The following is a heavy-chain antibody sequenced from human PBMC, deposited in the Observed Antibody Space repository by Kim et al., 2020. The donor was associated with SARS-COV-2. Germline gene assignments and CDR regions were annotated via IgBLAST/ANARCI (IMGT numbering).Heavy chain of an antibody. J-gene: IGHJ3*02. V-gene: IGHV4-59*08. CDR1: GGSISSYY. CDR2: IYYSGST. D-gene: IGHD3-16*01. CDR3: ARVWGGCRAFDI. Sequence: SETLSLTCTVSGGSISSYYWSWIRQPPGKGLEWIGYIYYSGSTNYNPSLKSRVTISVDTSKNQFSLKLSSVTAADTAVYYCARVWGGCRAFDIWGQGTMGTVSS.